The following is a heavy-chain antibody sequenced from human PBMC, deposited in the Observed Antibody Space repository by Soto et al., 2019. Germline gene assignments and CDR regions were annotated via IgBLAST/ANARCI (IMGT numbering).Heavy chain of an antibody. Sequence: QVQLQESGPGLVRPSGTLSLSCAVSGDSINSDYSWNWVRQSPGKGLEWIAESYYGGHTSYEPSSKSRLTISMDKSKNQFSLTLTSVTAADTAMYYCARDPGWGLGYWGQGTLVTVSS. D-gene: IGHD6-19*01. CDR3: ARDPGWGLGY. CDR2: SYYGGHT. CDR1: GDSINSDYS. V-gene: IGHV4-4*02. J-gene: IGHJ4*02.